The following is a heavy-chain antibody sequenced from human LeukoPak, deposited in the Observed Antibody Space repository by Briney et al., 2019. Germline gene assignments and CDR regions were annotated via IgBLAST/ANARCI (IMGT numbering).Heavy chain of an antibody. Sequence: PGGSLRLSCGASGFTFSRYWMQWVRQAPGKGLIWVSRINSDGSTINYAESVKGRFTISRDNAKNTLYLQMNSLRADDTAVYYCARDRYYVPDYWGQGTLVTVSS. CDR1: GFTFSRYW. CDR2: INSDGSTI. J-gene: IGHJ4*02. V-gene: IGHV3-74*01. D-gene: IGHD3-16*01. CDR3: ARDRYYVPDY.